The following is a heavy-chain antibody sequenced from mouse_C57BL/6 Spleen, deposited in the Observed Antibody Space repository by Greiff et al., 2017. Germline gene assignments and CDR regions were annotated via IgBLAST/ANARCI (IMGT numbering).Heavy chain of an antibody. Sequence: QVQLQQSGAELVKPGASVKISCKASGYAFSSYGMNWVKQRPGKGLEWIGQIYPGGGDTYYNGKFKGKATLTADQSSSTAYLQLSSLTSEDSAVYFCERFYGNYKSWFAYWGQGTLVTVSA. CDR1: GYAFSSYG. D-gene: IGHD2-1*01. V-gene: IGHV1-80*01. J-gene: IGHJ3*01. CDR2: IYPGGGDT. CDR3: ERFYGNYKSWFAY.